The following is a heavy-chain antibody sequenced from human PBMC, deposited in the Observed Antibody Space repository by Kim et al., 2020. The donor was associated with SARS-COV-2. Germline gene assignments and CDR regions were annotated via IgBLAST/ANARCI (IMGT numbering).Heavy chain of an antibody. V-gene: IGHV1-69*13. D-gene: IGHD6-19*01. CDR2: IIPIFGTA. Sequence: SVKVSCKASGGTFSSYAISWVRQAPGQGLEWMGGIIPIFGTANYAQKFQGRVTITADESTSTAYMELSSLRSEDTAVYYCARVSSGWYFNGYYGMDVWGQGTTVTVSS. CDR1: GGTFSSYA. CDR3: ARVSSGWYFNGYYGMDV. J-gene: IGHJ6*02.